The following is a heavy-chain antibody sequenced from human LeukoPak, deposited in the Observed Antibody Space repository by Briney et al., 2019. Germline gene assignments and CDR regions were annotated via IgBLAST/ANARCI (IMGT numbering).Heavy chain of an antibody. CDR3: ARDFGKTPTGPYF. D-gene: IGHD3-10*01. CDR1: GFTFSSYA. V-gene: IGHV3-30-3*01. J-gene: IGHJ4*02. CDR2: ISYDGNNK. Sequence: GGSLRLSCAASGFTFSSYAVHWARQAPGKGLECVAVISYDGNNKYYADSVRGRFTISRDNSKNTLNLEMNSLRAEDTAVYYCARDFGKTPTGPYFWGQGTLVTVSS.